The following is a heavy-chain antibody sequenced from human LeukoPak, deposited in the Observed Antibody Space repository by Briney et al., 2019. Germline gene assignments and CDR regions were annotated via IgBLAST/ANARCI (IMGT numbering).Heavy chain of an antibody. CDR3: ARNRELVRFYYYYMDV. CDR1: GYTFTSYY. Sequence: ASVKVSCKASGYTFTSYYMHWVRQAPGQGLEWMGIINPSGGSTSYAQKFQGRVTMTRDMSTSTVYMELSSLRSEDTAVYYCARNRELVRFYYYYMDVWGKGTTVTVSS. V-gene: IGHV1-46*01. D-gene: IGHD6-6*01. CDR2: INPSGGST. J-gene: IGHJ6*03.